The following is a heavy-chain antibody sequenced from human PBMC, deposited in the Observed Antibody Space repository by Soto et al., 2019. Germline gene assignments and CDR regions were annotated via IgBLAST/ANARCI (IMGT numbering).Heavy chain of an antibody. CDR2: IWYDGSNK. D-gene: IGHD3-10*01. J-gene: IGHJ3*02. CDR1: GFTFSSYG. Sequence: GGSLRLSCAASGFTFSSYGMHWVRQAPGKGLEWVAVIWYDGSNKYYADSVKGRFTISRDNSKNTLYLQMNSLRAEDTAVYYCARDRGRYYGSGSSDAFDIWGQGTMVTVSS. CDR3: ARDRGRYYGSGSSDAFDI. V-gene: IGHV3-33*01.